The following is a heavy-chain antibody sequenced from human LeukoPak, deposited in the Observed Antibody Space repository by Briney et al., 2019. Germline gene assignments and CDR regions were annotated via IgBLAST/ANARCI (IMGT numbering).Heavy chain of an antibody. J-gene: IGHJ4*02. CDR1: GYTFTSYP. Sequence: ASVKVSCKAAGYTFTSYPMNWVRQAPGQGLEWMGWINTNTGNRTYAQGFTGRFVFSLDTSVSTAYLQISSLKAEDTAVYYCARFVDTPMTSPGGFDYWGQGTLVTVSS. CDR2: INTNTGNR. V-gene: IGHV7-4-1*02. CDR3: ARFVDTPMTSPGGFDY. D-gene: IGHD5-18*01.